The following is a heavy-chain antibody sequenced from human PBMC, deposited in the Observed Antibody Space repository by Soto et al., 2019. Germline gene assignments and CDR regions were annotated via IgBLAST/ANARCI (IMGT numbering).Heavy chain of an antibody. CDR1: GGSISSSSYY. CDR2: IYYSGST. J-gene: IGHJ6*02. D-gene: IGHD2-15*01. CDR3: ARLFSLQEVDYYHYYGMDV. V-gene: IGHV4-39*01. Sequence: SETLSLTCTVSGGSISSSSYYWGWIRKPPGKGLEWIGSIYYSGSTYYNPSLKSRVTISVDTSKNQFSLKLSSVTAADTAAYYCARLFSLQEVDYYHYYGMDVWGQGTTVT.